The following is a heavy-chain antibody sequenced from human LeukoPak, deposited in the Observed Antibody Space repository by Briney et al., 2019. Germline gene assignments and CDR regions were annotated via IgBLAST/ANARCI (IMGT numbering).Heavy chain of an antibody. J-gene: IGHJ4*02. CDR1: GGSISSGGYY. Sequence: SETLSLTCTVSGGSISSGGYYWSWIRQHPGKGLEWIGYIYYSGSTYYSPSLKSRVTISVDTSKNQFSLKLGSVTAADTAVYYCARDPGYGDYGDYFDYWGQGTLVTVSS. CDR3: ARDPGYGDYGDYFDY. V-gene: IGHV4-31*03. D-gene: IGHD4-17*01. CDR2: IYYSGST.